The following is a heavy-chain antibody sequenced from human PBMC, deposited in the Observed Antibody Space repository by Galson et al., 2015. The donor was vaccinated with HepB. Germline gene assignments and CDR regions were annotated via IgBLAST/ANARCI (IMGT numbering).Heavy chain of an antibody. CDR3: ARDLGVTYDGAFDI. D-gene: IGHD3-3*01. Sequence: CAISGDSVSSNSAAWNWIRQSPSRGLEWLGRTYYRSKWYNDYAVSVKSRITINPDTSKNQFSLQLKSVTPEDTAVYYYARDLGVTYDGAFDIWGQGTMVTVSS. CDR1: GDSVSSNSAA. V-gene: IGHV6-1*01. CDR2: TYYRSKWYN. J-gene: IGHJ3*02.